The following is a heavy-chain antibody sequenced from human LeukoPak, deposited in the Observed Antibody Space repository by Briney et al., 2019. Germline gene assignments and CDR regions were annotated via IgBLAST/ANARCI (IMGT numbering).Heavy chain of an antibody. CDR1: GFSFSSYA. Sequence: GGSLRLSCAASGFSFSSYAMHWVRQAPGKGLEWVAVISYDGSKKYYAGSVKGRFTISRDNSKNTLYLQMNSLRAEDTAVYYCARDRESRYDFTYFWYFDYWGQGTLVTVSS. CDR3: ARDRESRYDFTYFWYFDY. CDR2: ISYDGSKK. V-gene: IGHV3-30-3*01. J-gene: IGHJ4*02. D-gene: IGHD3-3*01.